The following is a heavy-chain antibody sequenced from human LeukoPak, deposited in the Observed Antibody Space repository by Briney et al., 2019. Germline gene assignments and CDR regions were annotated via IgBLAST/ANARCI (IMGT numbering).Heavy chain of an antibody. CDR1: GGSISSSSYY. D-gene: IGHD5-18*01. CDR2: IYYSGST. CDR3: AREDTAMVHNYYYYYYMDV. V-gene: IGHV4-39*07. Sequence: SETLSLTCTVSGGSISSSSYYWGWIRQPPGKGLEWIGSIYYSGSTYYNPSLKSRVTISVDTSKNQFSLKLSSVTAADTAVYYCAREDTAMVHNYYYYYYMDVWGKGTTVTVSS. J-gene: IGHJ6*03.